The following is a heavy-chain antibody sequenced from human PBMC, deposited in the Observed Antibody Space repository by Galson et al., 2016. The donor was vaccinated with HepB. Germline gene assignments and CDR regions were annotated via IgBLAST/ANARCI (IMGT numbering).Heavy chain of an antibody. V-gene: IGHV3-49*03. CDR1: GFTFGDYT. D-gene: IGHD4-11*01. CDR3: TRGYSNFFYFHGMDV. Sequence: SLRLSCAASGFTFGDYTMSWFRQAPGKGLEWVGFIRTKAYRGTTEYAAPVKARFTISRDDSESIAYLQMNSLKTEDTAVYYCTRGYSNFFYFHGMDVWGRGTTVTVSS. J-gene: IGHJ6*04. CDR2: IRTKAYRGTT.